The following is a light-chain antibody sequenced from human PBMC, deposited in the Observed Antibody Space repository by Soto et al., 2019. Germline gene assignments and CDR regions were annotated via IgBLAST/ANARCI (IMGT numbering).Light chain of an antibody. V-gene: IGKV3-20*01. CDR1: QSVTTTY. J-gene: IGKJ3*01. CDR2: GAA. Sequence: DIVLTQSPGTLSLSPGERATLSCRASQSVTTTYLAWYQQKPGQSPRLLIYGAASRATGIPDRFSGSGSGTDFTLTISRLEPEDFAVYYCQHYDSSPPYPFGPGTKVDIK. CDR3: QHYDSSPPYP.